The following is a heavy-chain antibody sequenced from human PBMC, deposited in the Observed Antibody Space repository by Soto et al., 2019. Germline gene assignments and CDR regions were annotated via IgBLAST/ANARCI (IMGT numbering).Heavy chain of an antibody. J-gene: IGHJ6*02. V-gene: IGHV4-31*03. CDR3: ARVRKTYHYYYFAMDV. CDR1: GGSISSGEYY. Sequence: QVQLQESGPGLVKPSQTLSLTCTVSGGSISSGEYYWSWIRQHPGKGLEWIGYIYYSGSTYYIPSLRSRLTISVDTSKNQFSLKLSSVTAADTAIFYCARVRKTYHYYYFAMDVWGPGTTVTVSS. CDR2: IYYSGST.